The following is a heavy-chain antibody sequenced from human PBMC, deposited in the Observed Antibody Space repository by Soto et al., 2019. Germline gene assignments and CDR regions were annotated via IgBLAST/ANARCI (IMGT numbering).Heavy chain of an antibody. D-gene: IGHD5-12*01. J-gene: IGHJ3*01. CDR2: ISGDGSAT. CDR3: AKTRLYDNNDYHRDGFDV. CDR1: GFRFWTYS. Sequence: EVQLLESGGGLVQPGGSLRLSCAASGFRFWTYSMSWVRQAPGKGLEWVSGISGDGSATSYADSLKGRFTVSRDNSKDTLFLQMNTLRVEDTAVYYCAKTRLYDNNDYHRDGFDVWGPGTAVTVS. V-gene: IGHV3-23*01.